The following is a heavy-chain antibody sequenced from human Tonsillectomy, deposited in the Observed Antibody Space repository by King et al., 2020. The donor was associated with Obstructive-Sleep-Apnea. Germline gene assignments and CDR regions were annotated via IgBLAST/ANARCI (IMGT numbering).Heavy chain of an antibody. V-gene: IGHV5-51*01. J-gene: IGHJ4*02. CDR3: ARHYYGGGWRRYFDWLSSYPDY. D-gene: IGHD3-9*01. Sequence: QLVQSGAEVKKPGESLKISCKGSGYSFTSYWIGWVRQMPGKGLEWMGIIYPGDSDTRYSPSFQGQVTISADKSISTAYLQWSSLKASDTAMYYCARHYYGGGWRRYFDWLSSYPDYWGQGTLVTVSS. CDR2: IYPGDSDT. CDR1: GYSFTSYW.